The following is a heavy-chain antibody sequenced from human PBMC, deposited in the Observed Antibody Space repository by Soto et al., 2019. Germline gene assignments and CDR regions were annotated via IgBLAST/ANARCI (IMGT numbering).Heavy chain of an antibody. CDR1: GFILTSYY. CDR2: IDPSGGTT. Sequence: ASVKVSCKASGFILTSYYIHWVRQAPGQGLEWMGIIDPSGGTTTDAQKFQGRITMTRDTSTSTVYMELSSLRSEDTAVYYCAADPSGSYFSWFDPWGQGTLVTVSS. D-gene: IGHD1-26*01. V-gene: IGHV1-46*01. J-gene: IGHJ5*02. CDR3: AADPSGSYFSWFDP.